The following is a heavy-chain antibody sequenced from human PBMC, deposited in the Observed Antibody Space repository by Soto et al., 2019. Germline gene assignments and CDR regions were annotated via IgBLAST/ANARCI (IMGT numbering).Heavy chain of an antibody. CDR1: GFIFKNYA. CDR3: TKSSGGSSSVGMGY. CDR2: ITRDGYNK. D-gene: IGHD6-6*01. Sequence: GWSLRLSCAVSGFIFKNYALNWVRQAPGKGLEWVASITRDGYNKYYADSVKGRFTISRDNSKNTLSLQMTALRVEDSSVYYCTKSSGGSSSVGMGYWGPGTLVTVS. J-gene: IGHJ4*02. V-gene: IGHV3-30*04.